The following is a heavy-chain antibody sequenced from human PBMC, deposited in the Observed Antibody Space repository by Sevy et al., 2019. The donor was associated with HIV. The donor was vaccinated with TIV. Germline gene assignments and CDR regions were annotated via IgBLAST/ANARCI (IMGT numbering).Heavy chain of an antibody. CDR3: VKLSCRDGNCFSIDY. CDR2: ISASGAST. Sequence: GGSLRLSCAASGFTFSNYAMTWVRQAPGKGLEWVSGISASGASTYYADSVKGRFTISRDNSKNTLYLQINSLRAEDTAVYYCVKLSCRDGNCFSIDYWGQGTLVTVSS. V-gene: IGHV3-23*01. CDR1: GFTFSNYA. D-gene: IGHD2-15*01. J-gene: IGHJ4*02.